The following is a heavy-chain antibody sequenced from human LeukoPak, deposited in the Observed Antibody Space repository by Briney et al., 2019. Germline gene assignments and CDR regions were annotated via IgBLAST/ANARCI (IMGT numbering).Heavy chain of an antibody. CDR2: FSYDGIET. CDR3: VKEQSYGWYRVADY. D-gene: IGHD6-19*01. Sequence: QPGGSLRLSCAAAGVSSSACGTDGVRQARGRGVEQLAVFSYDGIETHYADSVKGRLTISRDNSKNTLYLQMSNLRAEDTAVYYCVKEQSYGWYRVADYWGQGTLVTVSS. CDR1: GVSSSACG. V-gene: IGHV3-30*18. J-gene: IGHJ4*02.